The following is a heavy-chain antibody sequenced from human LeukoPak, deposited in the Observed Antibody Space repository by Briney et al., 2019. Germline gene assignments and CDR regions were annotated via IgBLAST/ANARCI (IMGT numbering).Heavy chain of an antibody. CDR1: GYTFTSYG. D-gene: IGHD3-22*01. CDR2: ISAYNGNT. Sequence: ASVKVSCKASGYTFTSYGISWVRQAPGQGLEWMGWISAYNGNTNYAQKLQGRVTMTTGTSTSTAYMELRSLRSDDTAVYYCARVLDWGYYDSSGNNWFDPWGQGTLVTVSS. CDR3: ARVLDWGYYDSSGNNWFDP. V-gene: IGHV1-18*01. J-gene: IGHJ5*02.